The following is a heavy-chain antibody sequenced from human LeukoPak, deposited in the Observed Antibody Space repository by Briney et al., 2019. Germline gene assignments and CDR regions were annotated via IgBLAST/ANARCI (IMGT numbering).Heavy chain of an antibody. D-gene: IGHD2-8*02. CDR3: ARRSHCTSATCQPH. Sequence: KPSETLSLTRTVSGGSISSPNDYWAWIRQPPGKGLEWVGSIYYGGTTYSNPSLMSRVTISVDTSRTQFSLRLSSVTAADTAVYYCARRSHCTSATCQPHWGQGTLVTVSS. CDR2: IYYGGTT. V-gene: IGHV4-39*01. J-gene: IGHJ4*02. CDR1: GGSISSPNDY.